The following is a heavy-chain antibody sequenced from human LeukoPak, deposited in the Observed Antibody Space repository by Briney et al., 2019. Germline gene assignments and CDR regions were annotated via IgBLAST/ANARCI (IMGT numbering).Heavy chain of an antibody. V-gene: IGHV3-49*04. CDR2: IRSKAYGGTT. CDR1: GFTFSNYA. CDR3: TRGGGSYVLYFDY. D-gene: IGHD1-26*01. J-gene: IGHJ4*02. Sequence: GGSLRLSCAASGFTFSNYAMSWVRQAPGKGLEWVGFIRSKAYGGTTEYAASVKGRFTISRDDSKSIAYLQMNSLKTEDTAVYYCTRGGGSYVLYFDYWGQGTLVTVSS.